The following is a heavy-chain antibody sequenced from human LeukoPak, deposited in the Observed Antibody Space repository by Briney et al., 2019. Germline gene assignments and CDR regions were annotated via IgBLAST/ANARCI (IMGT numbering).Heavy chain of an antibody. CDR1: GFTLSSYA. J-gene: IGHJ4*02. CDR2: ISYDGSNK. D-gene: IGHD5-24*01. Sequence: PGRSLRLSCAASGFTLSSYAMHWVRQAPGKGLEWVAVISYDGSNKYYADSVKGRFTISRDNSKSTLYLQMNSLRAEDTAVYYCARDLRRDGYNPDYWGQGTLVTVSS. CDR3: ARDLRRDGYNPDY. V-gene: IGHV3-30-3*01.